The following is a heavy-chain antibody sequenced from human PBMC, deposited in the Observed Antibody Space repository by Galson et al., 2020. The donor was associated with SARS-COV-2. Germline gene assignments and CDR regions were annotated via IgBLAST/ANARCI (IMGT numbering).Heavy chain of an antibody. CDR3: ARESRWERYFDY. CDR1: GDSINSSSFY. J-gene: IGHJ4*02. Sequence: SETLSLTCIVAGDSINSSSFYWSWIWQPAGKGLEWIWRIYISERTNYNPSLKSRVTISADTSKNQFSLRLTSVTAADTALYYCARESRWERYFDYWPGIPGHRLL. D-gene: IGHD1-26*01. V-gene: IGHV4-61*02. CDR2: IYISERT.